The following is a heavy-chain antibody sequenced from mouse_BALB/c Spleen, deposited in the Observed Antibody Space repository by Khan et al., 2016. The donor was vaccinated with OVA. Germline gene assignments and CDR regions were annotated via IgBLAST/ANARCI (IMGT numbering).Heavy chain of an antibody. V-gene: IGHV1-20*02. CDR2: INPHFGDT. J-gene: IGHJ2*01. CDR1: GYSFTGYF. CDR3: ARIYGSDVGY. Sequence: EVQLQESGPELVKPGASVKISCKASGYSFTGYFMHWVMQSHGKSLEWIGRINPHFGDTIYNQKFVDKATLTVDESSSTAYLELRSLASEDSAVYYCARIYGSDVGYWGQGTTLTVSS. D-gene: IGHD1-1*01.